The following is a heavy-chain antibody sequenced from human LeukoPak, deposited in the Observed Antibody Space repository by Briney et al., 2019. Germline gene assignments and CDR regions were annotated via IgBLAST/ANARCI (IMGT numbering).Heavy chain of an antibody. CDR3: ARGGSGGYFDY. D-gene: IGHD6-19*01. J-gene: IGHJ4*02. Sequence: GGSLRLSCAASGFTFSSYWMHWVRQAPGKGPVWVSRINSDGSSTSYADSVKGRFTISRDNAKNTLYLQMNSLRAEDTAVYYCARGGSGGYFDYWGQGTLVTVSS. V-gene: IGHV3-74*01. CDR1: GFTFSSYW. CDR2: INSDGSST.